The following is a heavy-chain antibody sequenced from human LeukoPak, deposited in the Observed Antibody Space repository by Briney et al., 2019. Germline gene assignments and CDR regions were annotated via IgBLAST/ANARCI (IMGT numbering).Heavy chain of an antibody. V-gene: IGHV3-9*01. CDR1: GFTFDDYA. Sequence: GGSLRLSSAGSGFTFDDYAMHWVRQARGKGLEWVSGIIWNTGSVGYADSVKGRFTISRDNAKNSLYLQMNSLRVEDTAFYYCAKHGGSGGTAHYSYGLDVWGQGTTVTVSS. D-gene: IGHD6-19*01. CDR2: IIWNTGSV. CDR3: AKHGGSGGTAHYSYGLDV. J-gene: IGHJ6*02.